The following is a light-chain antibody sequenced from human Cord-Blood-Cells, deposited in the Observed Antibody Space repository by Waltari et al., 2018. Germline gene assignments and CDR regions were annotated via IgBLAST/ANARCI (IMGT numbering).Light chain of an antibody. CDR2: DAS. CDR3: QQRSNWPPYT. J-gene: IGKJ2*01. CDR1: QSVSSY. V-gene: IGKV3-11*01. Sequence: EIVLTQSPATLPLSLGERATLSCRASQSVSSYLAWYQQNPGHAPRLLIYDASNRATGIPARFSGSGSGTDFTLTISSLEPEDFAVYYCQQRSNWPPYTFGQGTKLEIK.